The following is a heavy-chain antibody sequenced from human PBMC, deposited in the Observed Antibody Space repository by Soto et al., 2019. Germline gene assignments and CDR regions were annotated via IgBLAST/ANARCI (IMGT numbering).Heavy chain of an antibody. CDR2: ISSSSSYI. Sequence: GGSLRLSCAASGFTFSSYSMNWVRQAPGKGLEWVSSISSSSSYIYYADSVKGRFTISRDNAKNSLYLQMNSLRAEDTAVYYCARGYFDWLLSALDDAFDIWGQGTMVTVSS. CDR1: GFTFSSYS. J-gene: IGHJ3*02. CDR3: ARGYFDWLLSALDDAFDI. D-gene: IGHD3-9*01. V-gene: IGHV3-21*01.